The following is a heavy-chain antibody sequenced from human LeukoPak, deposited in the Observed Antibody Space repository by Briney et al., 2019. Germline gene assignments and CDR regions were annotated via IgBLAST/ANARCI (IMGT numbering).Heavy chain of an antibody. Sequence: GGSLRLSCAASGFTVNNNYMIWVRQAPGKGLEWVSLIYSGGTTYYSDSVTGRFTISRDNSKNTLYLQMNSLRAEDTAVYYCARVEGDYYYYYYMDVWGKGTTVTVSS. CDR2: IYSGGTT. CDR3: ARVEGDYYYYYYMDV. D-gene: IGHD2-21*02. J-gene: IGHJ6*03. V-gene: IGHV3-53*01. CDR1: GFTVNNNY.